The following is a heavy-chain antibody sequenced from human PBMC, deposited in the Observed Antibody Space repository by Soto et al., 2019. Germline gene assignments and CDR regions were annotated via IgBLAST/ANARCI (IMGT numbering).Heavy chain of an antibody. V-gene: IGHV1-2*04. J-gene: IGHJ5*02. Sequence: EASVKVSCKASGYTFTGYYMHWVRQAPGQGLEWMGWINPNSGGTNYAQKFQGWVTMTRDTSISTAYMELSRLRSDDTAVYYCARAPFCSGGSCYYWFDPWGQGTLVTVSS. CDR1: GYTFTGYY. D-gene: IGHD2-15*01. CDR2: INPNSGGT. CDR3: ARAPFCSGGSCYYWFDP.